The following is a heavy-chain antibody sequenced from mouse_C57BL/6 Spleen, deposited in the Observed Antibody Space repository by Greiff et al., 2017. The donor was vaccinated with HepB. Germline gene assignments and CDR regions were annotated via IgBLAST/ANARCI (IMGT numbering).Heavy chain of an antibody. J-gene: IGHJ3*01. CDR1: GYSFTGYY. D-gene: IGHD1-1*01. Sequence: EVQLQQSGPELVKPGASVKISCKASGYSFTGYYMNWVKQSPEKSLEWIGEINPSTGGTTYNQKFKAKATLTVDKSSSTDYMQLKSLTSEDSAVYYCNYGFAYWGQGTLVTVSA. V-gene: IGHV1-42*01. CDR3: NYGFAY. CDR2: INPSTGGT.